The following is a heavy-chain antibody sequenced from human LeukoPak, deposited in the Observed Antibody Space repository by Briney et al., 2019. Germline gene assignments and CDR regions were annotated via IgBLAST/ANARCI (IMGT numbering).Heavy chain of an antibody. Sequence: SETLSLTCTISGGSISSYFWSWIRQPPGKGLEWIGYIYYTGSTNYNPSLKSRVIISLDTSKNQFPLKLSSVTAADTAVYYCARTLSRWDPFDYWGQGTLVTVSS. V-gene: IGHV4-59*01. D-gene: IGHD1-26*01. CDR3: ARTLSRWDPFDY. CDR1: GGSISSYF. J-gene: IGHJ4*02. CDR2: IYYTGST.